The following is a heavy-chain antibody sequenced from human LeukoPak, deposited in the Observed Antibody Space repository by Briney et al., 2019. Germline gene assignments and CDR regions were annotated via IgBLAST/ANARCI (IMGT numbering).Heavy chain of an antibody. Sequence: ASVKVSCKASGYTCTDYYMHWVRQAPGQGLEWMGWINPNSGGTNFAQKFQGRVAMTRDTSISTAYLELGSLRSDDTAMYFCARARWQLVPYFDSWGQGTLVTVSS. V-gene: IGHV1-2*02. CDR1: GYTCTDYY. J-gene: IGHJ4*02. D-gene: IGHD6-6*01. CDR2: INPNSGGT. CDR3: ARARWQLVPYFDS.